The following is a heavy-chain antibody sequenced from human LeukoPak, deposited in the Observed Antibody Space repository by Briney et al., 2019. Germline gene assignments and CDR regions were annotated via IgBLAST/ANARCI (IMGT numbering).Heavy chain of an antibody. CDR2: ISSSSSTI. D-gene: IGHD6-25*01. CDR1: GFTFSSYS. Sequence: PGGSLSLSCAASGFTFSSYSMNWVRQAPGKGLEWVSYISSSSSTIYYADSVKGRLTISRDNAKNSLYLQMNSLRDEDTAMYYCARDFQRRFDTWGQGTLVTVSS. CDR3: ARDFQRRFDT. J-gene: IGHJ5*02. V-gene: IGHV3-48*02.